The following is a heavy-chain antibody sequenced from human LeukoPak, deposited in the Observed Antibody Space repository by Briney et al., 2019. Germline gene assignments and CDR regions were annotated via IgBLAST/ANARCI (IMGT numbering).Heavy chain of an antibody. CDR3: ATRSESYGSGSNYFDY. D-gene: IGHD3-10*01. V-gene: IGHV1-8*01. Sequence: ASVKVSCKVSGYTLTELSINWVRQATGQGLEWMGLMNPNSGNTGYAQKFQGRVTMIRNTSISTAYMELSSLRSEDTAVYYCATRSESYGSGSNYFDYWGQGTLVTVSS. CDR2: MNPNSGNT. J-gene: IGHJ4*02. CDR1: GYTLTELS.